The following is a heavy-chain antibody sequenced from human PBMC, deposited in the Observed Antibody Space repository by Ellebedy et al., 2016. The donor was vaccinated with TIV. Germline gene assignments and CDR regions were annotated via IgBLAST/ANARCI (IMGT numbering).Heavy chain of an antibody. V-gene: IGHV3-7*01. CDR2: IYQDGSVQ. CDR3: ARRGSYGDYAVQINSWFDR. Sequence: PGGSLRLSCAASGFSFRSYWMSWVRQAPGKGLEWVANIYQDGSVQYYVDSVKGRFTISKDNANKSLFRQMNSLRGEDTAVYYCARRGSYGDYAVQINSWFDRWGRGTLVTVSS. D-gene: IGHD4-17*01. CDR1: GFSFRSYW. J-gene: IGHJ5*02.